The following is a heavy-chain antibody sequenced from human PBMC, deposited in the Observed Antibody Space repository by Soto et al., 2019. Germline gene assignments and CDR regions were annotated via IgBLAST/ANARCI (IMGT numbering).Heavy chain of an antibody. CDR1: GFTFSNNA. J-gene: IGHJ4*02. D-gene: IGHD2-15*01. CDR3: ARVVGHCSGGTCSGY. Sequence: EVQVVESGGGLVKPGGSLRLSCAASGFTFSNNAMNWVRQAPGKGLEWVSSISSSSKYIYYADLVKGRFTISRDNAKNALYLQMNSLRAEDKAVYYCARVVGHCSGGTCSGYCGQGTLVIVSS. CDR2: ISSSSKYI. V-gene: IGHV3-21*01.